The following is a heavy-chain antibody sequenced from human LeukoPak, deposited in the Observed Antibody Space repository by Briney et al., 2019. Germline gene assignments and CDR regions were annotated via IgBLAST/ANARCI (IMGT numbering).Heavy chain of an antibody. J-gene: IGHJ3*02. V-gene: IGHV3-74*01. CDR3: STGSGHAFDI. Sequence: GGSLRLSCAASGFTFSSYWMHWVRQVPGKGLVWVSRINSDGSSTSYADSVKGRFTISRDTAKNTLYVQMNSLRAEDTAVYYCSTGSGHAFDIWGRGTMVTVSS. CDR2: INSDGSST. D-gene: IGHD3-10*01. CDR1: GFTFSSYW.